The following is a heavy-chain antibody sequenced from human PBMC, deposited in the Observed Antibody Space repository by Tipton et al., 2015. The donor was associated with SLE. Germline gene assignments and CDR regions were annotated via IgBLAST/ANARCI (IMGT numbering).Heavy chain of an antibody. V-gene: IGHV3-33*01. CDR2: IWYDGSNK. J-gene: IGHJ6*03. CDR1: GFTFSSYG. CDR3: ARRFGEFSNYYYYMDV. Sequence: SLRLSCAASGFTFSSYGMHWVRQAPGKGLEWVAVIWYDGSNKDYADSVKGRFTIPRDNSKNTLYLQMNSLRAEDTAVYYCARRFGEFSNYYYYMDVWGIGTTVTVSS. D-gene: IGHD3-10*01.